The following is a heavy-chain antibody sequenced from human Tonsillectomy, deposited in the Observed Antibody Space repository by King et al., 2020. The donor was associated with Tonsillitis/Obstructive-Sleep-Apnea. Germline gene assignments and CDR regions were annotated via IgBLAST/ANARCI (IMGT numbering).Heavy chain of an antibody. Sequence: VQLQQWGAGLLKPSETLSLTCAVYGGSFSNYYWSWIRQPPGKGLEWIGEINHSGSTNYNPSLKSRVTISVDTSKNQFSLKLTSVTAADTAVYYCARDGISTVTRKFDYWGQGTLVTVSS. CDR1: GGSFSNYY. V-gene: IGHV4-34*01. CDR3: ARDGISTVTRKFDY. J-gene: IGHJ4*02. CDR2: INHSGST. D-gene: IGHD4-17*01.